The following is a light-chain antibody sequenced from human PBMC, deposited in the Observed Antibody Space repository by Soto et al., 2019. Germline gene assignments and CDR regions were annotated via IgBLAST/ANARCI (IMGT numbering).Light chain of an antibody. CDR3: SSYTSSSTLL. CDR2: EVS. J-gene: IGLJ3*02. CDR1: SSDVGAYNY. Sequence: QSALTQPASVSGSPGQSITISCTGTSSDVGAYNYVSWYQQHPGKAPKLMIYEVSNRPSGVSNRFSGSKSANTASLTISGLHAGDAADYYCSSYTSSSTLLFGGGTKLTVL. V-gene: IGLV2-14*03.